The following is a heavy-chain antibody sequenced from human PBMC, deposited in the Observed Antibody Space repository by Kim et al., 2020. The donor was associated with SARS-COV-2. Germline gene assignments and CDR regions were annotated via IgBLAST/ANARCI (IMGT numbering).Heavy chain of an antibody. CDR2: INPSGGST. V-gene: IGHV1-46*01. J-gene: IGHJ6*02. Sequence: ASVKVSCKASGYTFTSYYMHWVRQAPGQGLEWMGIINPSGGSTSYAQKFQGRVTMTRDTSTSTVYMELSSLRSEDTAVYYCARRIIAARPDYYYGMDVWGQGTTVTVSS. CDR3: ARRIIAARPDYYYGMDV. D-gene: IGHD6-6*01. CDR1: GYTFTSYY.